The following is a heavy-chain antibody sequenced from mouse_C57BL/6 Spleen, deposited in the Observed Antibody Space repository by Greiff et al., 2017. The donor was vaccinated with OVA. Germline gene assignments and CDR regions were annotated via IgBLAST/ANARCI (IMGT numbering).Heavy chain of an antibody. CDR1: GFTFNTYA. Sequence: EVMLVESGGGLVQPKGSLKLSCAASGFTFNTYAMHWVRQAPGKGLEWVARIRRKSSNYATYYADSVKDRFTISRDVSQSMLYLQMNNLITEDTAMDYCVREGGYYGLSDYWGQGTTLTVSA. D-gene: IGHD1-1*01. J-gene: IGHJ2*01. CDR2: IRRKSSNYAT. V-gene: IGHV10-3*01. CDR3: VREGGYYGLSDY.